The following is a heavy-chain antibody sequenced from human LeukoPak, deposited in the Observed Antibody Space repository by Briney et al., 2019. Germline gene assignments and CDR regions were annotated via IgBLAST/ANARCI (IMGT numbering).Heavy chain of an antibody. J-gene: IGHJ5*02. CDR2: IDPSDSYT. CDR1: GYSFTNYW. CDR3: AMTGAYNWFDP. D-gene: IGHD1-14*01. V-gene: IGHV5-10-1*01. Sequence: GESLKISCKASGYSFTNYWIGWVRQMPGKGLEWMGRIDPSDSYTNYSPSFQGHVTISADKSISTAYLQWSSLKASDTAMYYCAMTGAYNWFDPWGQGTLVTVSS.